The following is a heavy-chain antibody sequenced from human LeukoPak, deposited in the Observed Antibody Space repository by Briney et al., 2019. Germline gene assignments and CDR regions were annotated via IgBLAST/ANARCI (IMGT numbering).Heavy chain of an antibody. CDR2: INPSGGST. D-gene: IGHD6-19*01. CDR3: AAVGSVARDY. J-gene: IGHJ4*02. V-gene: IGHV1-46*01. Sequence: GASVKVSCKASGYNFISYYMHWVRQAPGQGLEWMGIINPSGGSTSYAQKFQDRVTITRDMSTSTAYMELSSLRSEDTAVYYCAAVGSVARDYWGQGTLVTVSS. CDR1: GYNFISYY.